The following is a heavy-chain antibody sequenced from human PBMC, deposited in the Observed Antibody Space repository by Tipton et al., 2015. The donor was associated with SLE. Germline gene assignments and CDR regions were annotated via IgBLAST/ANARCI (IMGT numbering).Heavy chain of an antibody. Sequence: SLRLSCAASGFTFSSYAMHWVRQAPGKGLEWVAVISYDGSNKYYADSVKGRFTISRDNAKNSLYLQMNSLRAEDTAVYYCARDRGSRYSSSWYDYWGQGTLVTVSS. D-gene: IGHD6-13*01. V-gene: IGHV3-30*04. J-gene: IGHJ4*02. CDR1: GFTFSSYA. CDR3: ARDRGSRYSSSWYDY. CDR2: ISYDGSNK.